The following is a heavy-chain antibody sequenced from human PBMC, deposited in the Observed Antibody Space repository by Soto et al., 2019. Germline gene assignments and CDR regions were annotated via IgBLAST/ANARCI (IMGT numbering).Heavy chain of an antibody. CDR2: ISGSGTGT. Sequence: EVQLLESGGGLVQPGGSLRLNCAVSGFSFSNFGMHWVRQAPGKGLEWVSGISGSGTGTYYADSVKGRLIISRDNSRNIVYLQMNRLRAEDTAVYYCAKARDPYSSGRRFDAWGQGDQVNVSS. J-gene: IGHJ4*02. D-gene: IGHD1-26*01. V-gene: IGHV3-23*01. CDR1: GFSFSNFG. CDR3: AKARDPYSSGRRFDA.